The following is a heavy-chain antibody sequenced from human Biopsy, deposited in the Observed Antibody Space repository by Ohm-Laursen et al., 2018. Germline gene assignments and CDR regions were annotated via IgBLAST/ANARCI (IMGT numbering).Heavy chain of an antibody. J-gene: IGHJ3*02. V-gene: IGHV4-61*01. CDR1: GGSVSSGSYY. CDR2: IYYSGST. Sequence: TLSLTCTVSGGSVSSGSYYWSWIRQPPGKGLEWIGYIYYSGSTNYNPSLKSRVTISVDTSRNQFSLRLSSVTAADTAVYYCAGRPWPNAFDIWGQGTMVTVSS. CDR3: AGRPWPNAFDI. D-gene: IGHD5-12*01.